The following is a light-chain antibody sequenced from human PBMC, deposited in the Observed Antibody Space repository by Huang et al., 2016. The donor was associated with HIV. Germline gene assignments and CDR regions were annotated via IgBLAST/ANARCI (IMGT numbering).Light chain of an antibody. CDR3: QHYGGSSWT. J-gene: IGKJ1*01. V-gene: IGKV3-20*01. CDR2: GTS. Sequence: EIVLTQSPGTLSLSPGERATLSCRASQSVSSTFLAWYQQKPGQAPRLLLHGTSSRASGIPDRFRGSGSGTGFTLTISRLDSEDFAVYYCQHYGGSSWTFGQGTKVEIK. CDR1: QSVSSTF.